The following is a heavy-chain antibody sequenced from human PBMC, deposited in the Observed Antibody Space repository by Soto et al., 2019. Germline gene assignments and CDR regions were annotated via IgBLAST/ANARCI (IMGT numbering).Heavy chain of an antibody. Sequence: QVQLQASRPGLVKPSGTLSLTCTVSGGSIHNHYWSWIRQPPGKGPEWIGYIHSSGSPEYNPSLKSRVTMSIDTSKNQFFLRLGSVTAADTAVYFCASGGWSTADWGRGTLVTVS. CDR2: IHSSGSP. V-gene: IGHV4-59*11. CDR1: GGSIHNHY. D-gene: IGHD2-21*02. J-gene: IGHJ4*02. CDR3: ASGGWSTAD.